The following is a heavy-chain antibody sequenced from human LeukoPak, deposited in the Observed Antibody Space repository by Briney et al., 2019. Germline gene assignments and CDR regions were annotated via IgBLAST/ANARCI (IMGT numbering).Heavy chain of an antibody. CDR3: ARKKDYMDV. CDR2: IYYSGST. J-gene: IGHJ6*03. Sequence: SETLSLTCTVSGGSISSYYWSWIRQPPGKGLEWIGYIYYSGSTNYNPSLKSRVTISVDASKNQFSLKLSSVTAADTAVYYCARKKDYMDVWGKGTTVTVSS. V-gene: IGHV4-59*08. CDR1: GGSISSYY.